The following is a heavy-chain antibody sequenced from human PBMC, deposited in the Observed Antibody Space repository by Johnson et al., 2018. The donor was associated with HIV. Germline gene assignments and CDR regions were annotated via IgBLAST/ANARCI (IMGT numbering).Heavy chain of an antibody. CDR2: IGTAGDT. Sequence: SLRLSCAASGFTFSSYDMHWVRQATGKGLEWVSTIGTAGDTYYPGSVKGRFTISRENAKNSLYLQMNSLKAGDTAVYYCARGRDYYGSIDAFDIWGQGTLVTVSS. CDR1: GFTFSSYD. V-gene: IGHV3-13*01. J-gene: IGHJ3*02. D-gene: IGHD3-10*01. CDR3: ARGRDYYGSIDAFDI.